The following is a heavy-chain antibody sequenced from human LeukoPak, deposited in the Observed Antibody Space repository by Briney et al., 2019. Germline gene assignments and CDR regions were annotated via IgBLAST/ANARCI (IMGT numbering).Heavy chain of an antibody. CDR2: IYHSGST. D-gene: IGHD3-10*01. J-gene: IGHJ5*02. CDR3: ARVLPYGSGSYNRWFDP. CDR1: GGSISSGGYS. V-gene: IGHV4-30-2*01. Sequence: PSQTLSLTCAVSGGSISSGGYSWSWIRQPPGKGLEWIGYIYHSGSTYYNPSLKSRVTISVDRSKNQFSLKLSSVTAADTAVYYCARVLPYGSGSYNRWFDPWGQGTLVTVSS.